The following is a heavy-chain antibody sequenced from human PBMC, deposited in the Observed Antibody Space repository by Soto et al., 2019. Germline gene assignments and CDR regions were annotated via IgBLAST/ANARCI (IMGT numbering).Heavy chain of an antibody. J-gene: IGHJ4*02. CDR2: IYHSGST. D-gene: IGHD5-12*01. CDR3: ARHRNWLQSPTYRDL. V-gene: IGHV4-39*01. Sequence: PSESLSLTSTFSGCAMSSSTYIWGWIPQPPGKALEWIGIIYHSGSTYYNPSLKSRVIISVDTSKIQFSLKLSSVTFADTAVYYCARHRNWLQSPTYRDLWGTGTLVT. CDR1: GCAMSSSTYI.